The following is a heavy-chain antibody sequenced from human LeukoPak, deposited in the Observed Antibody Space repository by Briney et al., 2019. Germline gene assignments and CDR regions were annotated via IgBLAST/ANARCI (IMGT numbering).Heavy chain of an antibody. CDR1: GYTFTGYY. D-gene: IGHD1-26*01. J-gene: IGHJ4*02. CDR2: INPNSGGT. Sequence: ASVKVYCKASGYTFTGYYMHWVRQAPGQGLEWMGWINPNSGGTNYAQKFQGRVTMTRDTSISTAYMELSRLRSDDTAVYYCARDGVSGSYFIDYWGQGTLVTVSS. CDR3: ARDGVSGSYFIDY. V-gene: IGHV1-2*02.